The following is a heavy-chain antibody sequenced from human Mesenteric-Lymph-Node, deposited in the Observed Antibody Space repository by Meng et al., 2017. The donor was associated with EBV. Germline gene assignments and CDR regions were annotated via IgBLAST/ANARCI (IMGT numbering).Heavy chain of an antibody. CDR2: IYYSGST. Sequence: QVRLQESGPGLVKPSETLSLTCPVSGGSVSSGSYYWSWIRQPPGKGLEWIGYIYYSGSTNYNPSLKSRVTISVDTSKNQFSLKLSSVTAADTAVYYCALIIVGATHFDYWGQGTLVTVSS. CDR1: GGSVSSGSYY. D-gene: IGHD1-26*01. J-gene: IGHJ4*02. V-gene: IGHV4-61*01. CDR3: ALIIVGATHFDY.